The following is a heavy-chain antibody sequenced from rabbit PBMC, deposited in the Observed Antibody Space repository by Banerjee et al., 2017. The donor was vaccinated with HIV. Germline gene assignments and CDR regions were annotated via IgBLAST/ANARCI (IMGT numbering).Heavy chain of an antibody. D-gene: IGHD4-1*01. CDR2: IDAGSSGGT. Sequence: QSLEESGGDLVKPGASLTLTCTASGFSFSSSHWICWVRQAPGKGLEWIACIDAGSSGGTVYASWAKGRFTISKTSSTTVTLQMTSLTAADTATYFCARDLAGVIGWNFNLWGPGTLVTVS. V-gene: IGHV1S40*01. CDR3: ARDLAGVIGWNFNL. CDR1: GFSFSSSHW. J-gene: IGHJ4*01.